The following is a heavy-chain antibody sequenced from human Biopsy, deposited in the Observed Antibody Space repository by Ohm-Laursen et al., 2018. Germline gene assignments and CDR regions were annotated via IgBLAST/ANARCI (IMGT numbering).Heavy chain of an antibody. J-gene: IGHJ4*02. V-gene: IGHV3-11*01. CDR3: ARSVGIMAAPIDY. CDR2: INSVGTI. Sequence: SLRLSCAPSGFILSHYYMSWIRQAPGRGLEWVSSINSVGTIYYAVSVRGRFTITRDHAKNSLYLQLNRLRVDDTAVYYCARSVGIMAAPIDYWGQGTLVTVSS. CDR1: GFILSHYY. D-gene: IGHD3-16*01.